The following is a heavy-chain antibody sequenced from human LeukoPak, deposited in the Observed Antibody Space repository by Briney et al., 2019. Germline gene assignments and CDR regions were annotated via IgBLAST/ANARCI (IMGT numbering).Heavy chain of an antibody. D-gene: IGHD4-23*01. J-gene: IGHJ4*02. CDR3: ARDYGGNSRLDY. CDR1: GFTFSSYA. Sequence: PGRSLSLSCAASGFTFSSYAMHWVRQAPGKGLEWVAVISYDGSNKYYADSVKGRFTISRDNSKNTLYLQMNSLRAEDTAVYYCARDYGGNSRLDYWGQGTLVTVSS. V-gene: IGHV3-30-3*01. CDR2: ISYDGSNK.